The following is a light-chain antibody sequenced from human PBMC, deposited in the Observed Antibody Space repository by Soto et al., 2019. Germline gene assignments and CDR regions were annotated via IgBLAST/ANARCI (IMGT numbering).Light chain of an antibody. Sequence: QSALTQPASVSGSPGQSITISCTGTSSDIGGYKYVSWYQHHPGTAPKLMIYDVTNRPSGVSNRFSGSKSGNTASLTISGLQPEYERDYYCTSYPSSSTPVVFGGGTKLTVL. CDR2: DVT. CDR3: TSYPSSSTPVV. J-gene: IGLJ2*01. V-gene: IGLV2-14*03. CDR1: SSDIGGYKY.